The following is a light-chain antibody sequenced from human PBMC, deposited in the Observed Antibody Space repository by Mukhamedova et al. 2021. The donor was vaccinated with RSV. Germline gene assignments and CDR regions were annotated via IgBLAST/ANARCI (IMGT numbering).Light chain of an antibody. J-gene: IGKJ4*01. CDR3: QQFGDFAT. CDR2: DAS. Sequence: WYQRRVHGKAPKVLIFDASSLKTGVPSRFSGSGSGTEFTLTITSLQPDDFETYYCQQFGDFATFGGGTKVEVK. V-gene: IGKV1-5*01.